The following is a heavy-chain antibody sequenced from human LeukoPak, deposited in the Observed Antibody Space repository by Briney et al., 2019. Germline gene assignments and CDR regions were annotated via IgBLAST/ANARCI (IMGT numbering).Heavy chain of an antibody. CDR3: ARGVRSYGDFSDAFDI. CDR2: IIPIFGTA. J-gene: IGHJ3*02. CDR1: GGTFSSYA. V-gene: IGHV1-69*06. Sequence: ASVKVCCKPAGGTFSSYAISWVRQAPGQGLEWMGGIIPIFGTATYAQKFQGRVTITADKSTSTAYMELSSLRSEDTAVYYCARGVRSYGDFSDAFDIWGQGTMVTVSS. D-gene: IGHD4-17*01.